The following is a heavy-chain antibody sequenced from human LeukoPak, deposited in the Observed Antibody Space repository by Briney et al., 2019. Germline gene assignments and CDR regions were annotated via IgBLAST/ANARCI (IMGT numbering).Heavy chain of an antibody. CDR1: GGSISSYY. J-gene: IGHJ3*02. V-gene: IGHV4-59*01. Sequence: SETLSLTCTVSGGSISSYYWSWIRQPPGKGLEWIGYIYYSGSTNYNPSLKSRVTISVDTSKNQFSLKLSSVTAADTAVYYCARPSGGSGCYWGSDAFDIWGQGTMVTVSS. D-gene: IGHD3-10*01. CDR2: IYYSGST. CDR3: ARPSGGSGCYWGSDAFDI.